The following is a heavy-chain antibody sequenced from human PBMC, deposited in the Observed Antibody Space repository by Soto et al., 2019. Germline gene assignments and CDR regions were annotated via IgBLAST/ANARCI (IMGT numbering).Heavy chain of an antibody. CDR2: VYYTGTT. Sequence: QLQLQESGPGLVKPSETLSLTCTVSGGSITTTSNYWGWIRQPPGKGLEWIGSVYYTGTTYHSPSLKSRVTMSVDTSKNQFSLNLHFVTAADTAVYYCATHRADGGGDMYGYYRGQGILVTVSS. J-gene: IGHJ4*02. CDR1: GGSITTTSNY. CDR3: ATHRADGGGDMYGYY. V-gene: IGHV4-39*01. D-gene: IGHD2-21*02.